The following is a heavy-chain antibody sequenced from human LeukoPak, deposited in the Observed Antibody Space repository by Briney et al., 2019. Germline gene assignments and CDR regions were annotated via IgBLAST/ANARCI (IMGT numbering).Heavy chain of an antibody. CDR3: ARDPRGIVGANHNWFDP. V-gene: IGHV4-4*07. CDR1: GGSISSYY. J-gene: IGHJ5*02. CDR2: IYASGST. D-gene: IGHD1-26*01. Sequence: SETLSLTCTVSGGSISSYYWSWIRQPAGKGLEWIGRIYASGSTNYNPSLKSRVTMSVDTSKSQFSLKLISVTAADTSVYYCARDPRGIVGANHNWFDPWGQGTLVTVSS.